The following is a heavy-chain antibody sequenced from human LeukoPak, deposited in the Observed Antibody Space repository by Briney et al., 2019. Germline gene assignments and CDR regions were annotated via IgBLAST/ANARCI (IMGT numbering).Heavy chain of an antibody. Sequence: GGSLRLSCAASGFSFSSYWMSWVRQAPGKGLEWVAVIWYDGSNKYYADSVKGRFTISRDNSKNTLYLQMNSLRAEDTAVYYCARDLIVADAPRMDVWGQGTTVTVSS. CDR2: IWYDGSNK. CDR1: GFSFSSYW. V-gene: IGHV3-33*08. CDR3: ARDLIVADAPRMDV. D-gene: IGHD2-15*01. J-gene: IGHJ6*02.